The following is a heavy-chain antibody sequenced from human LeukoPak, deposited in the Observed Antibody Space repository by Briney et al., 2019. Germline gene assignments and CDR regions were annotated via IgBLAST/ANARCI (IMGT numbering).Heavy chain of an antibody. D-gene: IGHD2-8*01. V-gene: IGHV1-2*02. CDR3: ARDPGLMVYAISSTAYYFDY. CDR1: GYTFTDSY. CDR2: INPDSGGT. Sequence: ASVKVSFKSSGYTFTDSYLHWVRQAPGQRLEWMGWINPDSGGTNIAHNFQGRVTMTRDTSISTAYMELSSLRSDDTAMYYCARDPGLMVYAISSTAYYFDYWGQGTLVTVSS. J-gene: IGHJ4*02.